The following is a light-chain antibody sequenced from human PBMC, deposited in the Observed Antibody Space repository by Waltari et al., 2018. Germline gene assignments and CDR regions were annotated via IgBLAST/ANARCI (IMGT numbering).Light chain of an antibody. CDR3: QQYNEWPQT. V-gene: IGKV3-15*01. CDR1: QSVSNS. J-gene: IGKJ1*01. Sequence: EIVMTQSPATLSVSPGDRATLSCRASQSVSNSLAWYQQKPGQAPRLLIYGASTRATGIPARFSVSGSGTESTLTISSLQSEDFAVYYCQQYNEWPQTFGQGTKVEIK. CDR2: GAS.